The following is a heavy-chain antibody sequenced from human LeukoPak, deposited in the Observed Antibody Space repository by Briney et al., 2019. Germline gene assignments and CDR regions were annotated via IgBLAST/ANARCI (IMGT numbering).Heavy chain of an antibody. CDR2: IYHSGST. V-gene: IGHV4-30-2*01. J-gene: IGHJ4*02. CDR3: AREGSSSWLDY. CDR1: GGSISSGGYY. Sequence: SETLSLTCTVSGGSISSGGYYWSCIRQPPGKGLECIGYIYHSGSTYYNPSLKSRVTISVDRSKHQFSLKLSSVTAADTAVYDCAREGSSSWLDYWGQGTLVTVSS. D-gene: IGHD6-13*01.